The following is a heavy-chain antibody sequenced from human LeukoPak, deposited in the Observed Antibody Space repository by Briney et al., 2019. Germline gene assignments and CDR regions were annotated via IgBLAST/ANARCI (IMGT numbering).Heavy chain of an antibody. V-gene: IGHV3-21*01. D-gene: IGHD1-26*01. CDR1: GFTFSSYS. CDR2: ISISSMYI. CDR3: ARDLVVWELLPIRTKRGYYFDY. J-gene: IGHJ4*02. Sequence: GGSLRLSGAALGFTFSSYSMNWVRQAPGKGLKGVSSISISSMYIYYADPVKGRFTISRDNAKDPLYLKRNSLRAEDTAVYYCARDLVVWELLPIRTKRGYYFDYWGQGTLVTVSS.